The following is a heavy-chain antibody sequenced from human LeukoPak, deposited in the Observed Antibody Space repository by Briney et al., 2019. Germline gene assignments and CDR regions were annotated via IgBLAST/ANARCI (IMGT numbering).Heavy chain of an antibody. CDR2: ISSSGSYT. V-gene: IGHV3-21*01. Sequence: PGGSLRLSCAASGFTFSSYSMSWVRQAPGKGLEWVSSISSSGSYTYYADSVKGRLTISRDNAKNSLYLQMNSLRAEDTALYYCARGRYNWKGEGENWFDPWGQGTLVTVSS. J-gene: IGHJ5*02. D-gene: IGHD1-20*01. CDR1: GFTFSSYS. CDR3: ARGRYNWKGEGENWFDP.